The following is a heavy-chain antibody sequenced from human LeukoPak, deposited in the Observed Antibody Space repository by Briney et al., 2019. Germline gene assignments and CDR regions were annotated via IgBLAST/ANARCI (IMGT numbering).Heavy chain of an antibody. J-gene: IGHJ6*03. D-gene: IGHD3-16*01. Sequence: ASVKVSCKVSGYTLTELSMHWVRQAPGQGLEWMGGIIPIFGTANYAQKFQGRVTITTDESTSTAYMELSSLRSEDTAVYYCARVGRLGLDYYYYYYMDVWGKGTTVTVSS. CDR3: ARVGRLGLDYYYYYYMDV. CDR1: GYTLTELS. CDR2: IIPIFGTA. V-gene: IGHV1-69*05.